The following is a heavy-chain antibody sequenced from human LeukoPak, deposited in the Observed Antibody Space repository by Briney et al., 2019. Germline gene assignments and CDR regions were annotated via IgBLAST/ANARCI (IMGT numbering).Heavy chain of an antibody. J-gene: IGHJ3*02. CDR3: AKGGGGSGWDDAFDI. V-gene: IGHV3-30*18. Sequence: PGRSLRLSCAASGFTFSSYGMHWVRQAPGKGLEWVAVISYDGSNKYHADSVKGRFTISRDNSKNTLYLQINSLRAEDTAVYYCAKGGGGSGWDDAFDIWGQGTMVTVSS. D-gene: IGHD6-19*01. CDR1: GFTFSSYG. CDR2: ISYDGSNK.